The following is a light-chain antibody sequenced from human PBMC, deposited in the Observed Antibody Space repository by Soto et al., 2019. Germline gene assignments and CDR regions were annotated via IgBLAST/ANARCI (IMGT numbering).Light chain of an antibody. J-gene: IGLJ2*01. CDR1: ISDVGRFDV. CDR2: EVS. V-gene: IGLV2-14*02. CDR3: SSYTSSSTLV. Sequence: QSALTQPASVSGSLGQSITISCTGTISDVGRFDVVSWFQQHPGQVPKLMIYEVSNRPSGISNRFSGSKSGNTASLTLSGLQAEDEADYYCSSYTSSSTLVFGGGTKVTVL.